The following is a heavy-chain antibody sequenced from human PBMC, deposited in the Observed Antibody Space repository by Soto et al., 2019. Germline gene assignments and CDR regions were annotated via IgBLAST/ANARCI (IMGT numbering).Heavy chain of an antibody. V-gene: IGHV3-23*01. D-gene: IGHD2-15*01. CDR2: ISGTGGST. Sequence: PGGSLRLSCAASEFTFSSYAMSWVRRAPGKGLEWVSAISGTGGSTNYADSVKGRFTTSRDNSKNTLYLQMNSLRAEDTAVYYCAKDLWRDILVVAAFDYWGQGTLVTVSS. J-gene: IGHJ4*02. CDR1: EFTFSSYA. CDR3: AKDLWRDILVVAAFDY.